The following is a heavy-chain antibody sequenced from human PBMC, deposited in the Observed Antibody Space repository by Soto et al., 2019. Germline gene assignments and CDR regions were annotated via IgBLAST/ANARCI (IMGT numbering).Heavy chain of an antibody. J-gene: IGHJ6*02. CDR1: GFNFSSFA. CDR2: ISGSGGSR. D-gene: IGHD5-18*01. V-gene: IGHV3-23*01. CDR3: AKEVTAEWIHYYYPTDA. Sequence: EVQLLESGGGLVQPGGSLRLSCAGSGFNFSSFAMTWVRQAPGKGLEWVSTISGSGGSRFYAASVKGRFTLTRDNSKDTLYLQMNSLRVEETAFYYCAKEVTAEWIHYYYPTDAWGRGTPVTVSS.